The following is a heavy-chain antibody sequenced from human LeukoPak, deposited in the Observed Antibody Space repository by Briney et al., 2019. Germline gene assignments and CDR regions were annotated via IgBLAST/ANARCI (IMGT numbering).Heavy chain of an antibody. D-gene: IGHD3-22*01. CDR2: IYHSGST. J-gene: IGHJ3*02. CDR1: GGSISSSNW. V-gene: IGHV4-4*02. Sequence: SETLSLTCAVSGGSISSSNWWSWVRQPPGKGLEWIGEIYHSGSTNYNPSLKSRVTISVDKSKNQFSLKLSSVTAADTAVYYCARGQGSSGYYLTVSAFDIWGQGTMVTVSS. CDR3: ARGQGSSGYYLTVSAFDI.